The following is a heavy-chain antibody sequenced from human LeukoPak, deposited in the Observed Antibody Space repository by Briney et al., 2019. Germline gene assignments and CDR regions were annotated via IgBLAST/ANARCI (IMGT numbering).Heavy chain of an antibody. J-gene: IGHJ6*02. CDR1: GGSISSYY. CDR2: IYYSGST. Sequence: SATLSLTCTVSGGSISSYYWSWIRQPPGKGLEWIGYIYYSGSTNYNPSLKGRVTISVDTTKNQFSLKLSSVTAADTAVYYCARVGDTTIYGMDVWGQGTTVTVSS. D-gene: IGHD1-14*01. V-gene: IGHV4-59*01. CDR3: ARVGDTTIYGMDV.